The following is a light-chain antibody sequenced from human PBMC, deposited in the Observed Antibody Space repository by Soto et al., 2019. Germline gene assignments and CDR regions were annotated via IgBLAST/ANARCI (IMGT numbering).Light chain of an antibody. V-gene: IGKV3-20*01. CDR1: QAISSTF. J-gene: IGKJ1*01. Sequence: EIVLTQSPGTLSLSPGARATLSCRASQAISSTFLAWYQQKTGQPPRLLIYAASSRAIDIPDRFSGSGSGTDFTLTISRLQPEDFAVYYCQLYGSSPPWMFGQGTKVDIK. CDR3: QLYGSSPPWM. CDR2: AAS.